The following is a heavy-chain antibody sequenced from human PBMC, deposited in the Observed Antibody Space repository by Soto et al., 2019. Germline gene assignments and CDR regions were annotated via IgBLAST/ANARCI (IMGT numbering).Heavy chain of an antibody. V-gene: IGHV4-30-4*01. CDR1: GGSISRGDYY. CDR2: IYYSGST. CDR3: ARGSYYYQRRGSYHC. Sequence: SETRSLTCTVSGGSISRGDYYWSWIRQPPGKGLEWIGYIYYSGSTYYNPSLKSRVTISVDTSKNQFSLKLGSVTAADTAVYYCARGSYYYQRRGSYHCRGQGPLVTVSS. J-gene: IGHJ4*02. D-gene: IGHD3-22*01.